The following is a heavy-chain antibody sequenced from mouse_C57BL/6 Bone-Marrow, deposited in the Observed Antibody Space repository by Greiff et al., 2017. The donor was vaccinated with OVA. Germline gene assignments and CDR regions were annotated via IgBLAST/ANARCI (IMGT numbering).Heavy chain of an antibody. CDR2: LDPSDSYT. D-gene: IGHD1-1*01. CDR1: GYTFTSYW. V-gene: IGHV1-50*01. Sequence: QVQLQQPGAELVKPGASVKLSCKASGYTFTSYWMQWVKQRPGQGLEWIGELDPSDSYTNYNQKFKGKATLTVDTSSSTAYMQLSSLTSEDSAVYYCARGITTVVAKGDYWGQGTTLTVSS. J-gene: IGHJ2*01. CDR3: ARGITTVVAKGDY.